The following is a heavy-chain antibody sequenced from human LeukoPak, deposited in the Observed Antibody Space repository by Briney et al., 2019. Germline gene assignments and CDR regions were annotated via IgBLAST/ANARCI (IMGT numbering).Heavy chain of an antibody. J-gene: IGHJ4*02. CDR1: GFTFSNFA. Sequence: GGSLRLSCAASGFTFSNFAMSWVRQAPGKGLEWFSAITDSGGDTYYADSVKGRFTISRDNSKNTLDLQMSSLRAEDTAVYYCAKTFDYWGQGTLVTVSS. CDR2: ITDSGGDT. V-gene: IGHV3-23*01. CDR3: AKTFDY.